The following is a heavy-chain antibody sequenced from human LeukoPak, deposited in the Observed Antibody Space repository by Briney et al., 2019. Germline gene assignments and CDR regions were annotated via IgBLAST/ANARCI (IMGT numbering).Heavy chain of an antibody. D-gene: IGHD3-10*01. CDR3: AKPSNYYGSATDAFDF. CDR1: GGSFGGYY. Sequence: PSETLSLTCAVYGGSFGGYYWGWIRQPPGKGLEWIGSIYYSGSTYYNPSLKSRVTISVDTSKNQFSLKLNSVTAADTAVYYRAKPSNYYGSATDAFDFWGQGTMVTVSS. J-gene: IGHJ3*01. V-gene: IGHV4-34*01. CDR2: IYYSGST.